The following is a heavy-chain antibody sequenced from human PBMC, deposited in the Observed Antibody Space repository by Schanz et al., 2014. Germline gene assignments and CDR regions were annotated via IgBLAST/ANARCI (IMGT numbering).Heavy chain of an antibody. Sequence: GQLVESGGGLVQPGRSLRLSCAVSGFTFSNYAMHWVRQAPDKGLEWVAVISSDGNQQYYVDSVQGRFTMSRDNSKNTVYLLMNGPRREDTAVYYCSRPRGGYNEFDSWGPGTLVTVS. J-gene: IGHJ4*02. CDR1: GFTFSNYA. CDR3: SRPRGGYNEFDS. V-gene: IGHV3-30*04. CDR2: ISSDGNQQ. D-gene: IGHD5-12*01.